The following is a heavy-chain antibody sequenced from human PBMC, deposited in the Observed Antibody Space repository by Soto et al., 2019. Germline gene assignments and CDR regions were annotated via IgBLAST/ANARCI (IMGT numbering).Heavy chain of an antibody. D-gene: IGHD1-26*01. CDR2: INHSGST. Sequence: PSETLSLTCAAYGGSFSGYYWSWIRQPPGKGLEWIGEINHSGSTNYNPSLKSRVTISVDTSKNQFSLKLSSVTAADTAVYYCARYSGSYSFDYWGQGTLVTVSS. CDR1: GGSFSGYY. CDR3: ARYSGSYSFDY. V-gene: IGHV4-34*01. J-gene: IGHJ4*02.